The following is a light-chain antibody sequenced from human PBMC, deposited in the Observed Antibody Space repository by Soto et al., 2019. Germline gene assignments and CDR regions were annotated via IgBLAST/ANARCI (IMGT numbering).Light chain of an antibody. J-gene: IGKJ4*01. Sequence: DIQMTPSHSTLSASVGDRVPITCRASQSISSWLAWYQQKPGKAPKLLIYDASSLESGVPSRFSGSGSGKEFSITIRSLQTDDFATYYCKKYQSFSLNCGGGHKVDIK. V-gene: IGKV1-5*01. CDR3: KKYQSFSLN. CDR2: DAS. CDR1: QSISSW.